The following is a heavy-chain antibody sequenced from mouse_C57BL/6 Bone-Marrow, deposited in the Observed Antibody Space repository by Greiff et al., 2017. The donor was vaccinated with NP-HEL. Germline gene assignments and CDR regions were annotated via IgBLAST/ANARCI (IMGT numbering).Heavy chain of an antibody. J-gene: IGHJ1*03. V-gene: IGHV1-53*01. CDR2: INPSNGGT. Sequence: VQLQQPGTELVKPGASVKLSCKASGYTFTSYWMHWVKQRPGQGLEWIGNINPSNGGTNYNEKFKSKATLTVDKSSSTAYMQLSSLTSEDSAVYYCARDLYYYGSSPSTEKYFDVWGTGTTVTVSS. CDR1: GYTFTSYW. D-gene: IGHD1-1*01. CDR3: ARDLYYYGSSPSTEKYFDV.